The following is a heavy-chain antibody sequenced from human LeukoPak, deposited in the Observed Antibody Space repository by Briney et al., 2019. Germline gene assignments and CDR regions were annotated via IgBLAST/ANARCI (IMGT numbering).Heavy chain of an antibody. CDR2: IFYTGST. D-gene: IGHD2-21*01. CDR3: ASLAYYSFDY. V-gene: IGHV4-30-4*01. Sequence: SQTLSLTCTVAGGSISSGDYYWSWIRQPPGTGLEWIGHIFYTGSTYYNPSLKSRVTISVHTSKNQFSLRLSSVTAADTAVYYCASLAYYSFDYWGQGTLVTVSS. J-gene: IGHJ4*02. CDR1: GGSISSGDYY.